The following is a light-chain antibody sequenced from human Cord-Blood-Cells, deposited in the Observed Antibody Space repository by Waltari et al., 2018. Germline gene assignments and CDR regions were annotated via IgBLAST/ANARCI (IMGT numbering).Light chain of an antibody. CDR3: QQSYSTPWT. Sequence: DIQMTQSPSSLSASVGDRVTITCRASQSISSYLNWYQQKPGKAPKLLIYAASSLQSGVPSRLIGSGSATDYTLTISSLQHEDFATYYCQQSYSTPWTFGQGTKVEIK. CDR2: AAS. V-gene: IGKV1-39*01. J-gene: IGKJ1*01. CDR1: QSISSY.